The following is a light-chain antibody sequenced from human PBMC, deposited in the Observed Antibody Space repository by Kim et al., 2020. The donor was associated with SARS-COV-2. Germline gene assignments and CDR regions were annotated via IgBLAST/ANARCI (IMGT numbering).Light chain of an antibody. CDR2: QDT. V-gene: IGLV3-1*01. J-gene: IGLJ3*02. CDR3: QTWDSSTAV. CDR1: KFGDKF. Sequence: VSPGQTASITCSGDKFGDKFACWYQQKPGQSPVMVIYQDTKRPSGIPERISGSNSGNTATLTISGTQAMDEADYYCQTWDSSTAVFGGGTQLTVL.